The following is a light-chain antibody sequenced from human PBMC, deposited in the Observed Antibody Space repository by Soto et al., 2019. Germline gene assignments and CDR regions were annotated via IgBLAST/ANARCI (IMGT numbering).Light chain of an antibody. Sequence: EIAMTQSPVTLSLSPGERATLSCRASQSVGNVYLAWYQQKPGQAPRLLIHGASNRASGIPDRFSGSGSGTDFTLTISSLEPEDFAVYFCQQYGSSPRTFGQGTKVDIK. V-gene: IGKV3-20*01. CDR3: QQYGSSPRT. J-gene: IGKJ1*01. CDR1: QSVGNVY. CDR2: GAS.